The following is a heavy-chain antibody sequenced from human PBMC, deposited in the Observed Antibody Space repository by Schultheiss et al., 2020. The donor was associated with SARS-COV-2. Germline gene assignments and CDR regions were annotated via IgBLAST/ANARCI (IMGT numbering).Heavy chain of an antibody. V-gene: IGHV3-23*03. J-gene: IGHJ5*02. CDR3: AKGLRGGSYEGWFDP. Sequence: GGSLRLSCAASGFTFSSYAMHWVRQAPGKGLEWVAVIYSGGSTYYADSVKGRFTISRDNSKNTLYLQMISLRAEDTAVYYCAKGLRGGSYEGWFDPWGQGTLVTVSS. D-gene: IGHD1-26*01. CDR2: IYSGGST. CDR1: GFTFSSYA.